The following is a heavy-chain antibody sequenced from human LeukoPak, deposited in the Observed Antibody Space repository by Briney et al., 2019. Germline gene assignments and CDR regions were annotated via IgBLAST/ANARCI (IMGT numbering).Heavy chain of an antibody. CDR1: GGSISSYY. D-gene: IGHD3/OR15-3a*01. V-gene: IGHV4-59*01. Sequence: SETLSLTCTVCGGSISSYYWSWIRQPPGKGLEWIGYIYYSGSTNYNPSLKSRVTISVDTSKNQFSLKLSSVTAADTAVYYCAREGGTLDGDYDYWGQGTLVTVSS. CDR2: IYYSGST. CDR3: AREGGTLDGDYDY. J-gene: IGHJ4*02.